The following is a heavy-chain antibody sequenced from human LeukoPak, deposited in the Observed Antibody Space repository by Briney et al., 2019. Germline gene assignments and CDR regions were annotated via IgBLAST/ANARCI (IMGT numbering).Heavy chain of an antibody. CDR2: INEDGSTT. J-gene: IGHJ4*02. V-gene: IGHV3-74*01. D-gene: IGHD1-26*01. CDR1: GFTFSSNW. CDR3: VRDLGGRSGY. Sequence: GGSLRHSCASSGFTFSSNWMHWVRQAPGKGLMWVSRINEDGSTTNYADSVKGRSTIFRDNAKNTLYLQMNSLRAEDTAVYYCVRDLGGRSGYWGQGTLVTVSS.